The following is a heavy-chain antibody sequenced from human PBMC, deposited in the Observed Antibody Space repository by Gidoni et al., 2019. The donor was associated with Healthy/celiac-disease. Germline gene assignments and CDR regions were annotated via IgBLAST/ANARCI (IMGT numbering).Heavy chain of an antibody. V-gene: IGHV4-34*01. Sequence: QVQLQQWGAGLLKPSETLSLTCAVYGGSFSGYYWSWIRQPPGKGLEWIGEINHSGSTNYNPSLKSRVTISVDTSKNQFSLKLSSVTAADTAVYYCARGGGYSYGSKYFDYWGQGTLVTVSS. CDR1: GGSFSGYY. D-gene: IGHD5-18*01. CDR3: ARGGGYSYGSKYFDY. J-gene: IGHJ4*02. CDR2: INHSGST.